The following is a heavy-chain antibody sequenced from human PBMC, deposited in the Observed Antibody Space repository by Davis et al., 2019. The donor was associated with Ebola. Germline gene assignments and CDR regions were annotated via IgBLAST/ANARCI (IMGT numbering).Heavy chain of an antibody. CDR2: INPSGGST. CDR1: VYTFTSYY. J-gene: IGHJ3*02. Sequence: ASVNVSCKASVYTFTSYYMHWVRQAPGQGLEWMGIINPSGGSTSYAQKFQGRVTMTRDTSTSTAYMELSSLRSEDTAVYYCARVGSSRTADAFDIWGQGTTVTVSS. CDR3: ARVGSSRTADAFDI. V-gene: IGHV1-46*01. D-gene: IGHD1-26*01.